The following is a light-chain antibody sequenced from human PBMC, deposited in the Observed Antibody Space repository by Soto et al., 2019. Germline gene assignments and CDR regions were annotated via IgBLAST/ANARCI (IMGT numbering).Light chain of an antibody. V-gene: IGLV1-51*01. CDR3: GTWDSSLSAYV. J-gene: IGLJ1*01. CDR1: SSNIGNNY. Sequence: SVLTQPPSVSAAPGQKVTISCSGSSSNIGNNYASWYQQLPGTAPKLLIYDNNKRPSGIPDRFSGSKSGTSATLGITGLQTGDEADYYCGTWDSSLSAYVFGTGTKVTVL. CDR2: DNN.